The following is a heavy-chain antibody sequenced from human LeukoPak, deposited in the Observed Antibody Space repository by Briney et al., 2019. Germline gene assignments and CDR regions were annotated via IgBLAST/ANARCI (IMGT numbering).Heavy chain of an antibody. CDR3: AKAVSSPLRYYYGSGSFFDY. V-gene: IGHV3-9*01. D-gene: IGHD3-10*01. CDR2: ISWNRGSI. J-gene: IGHJ4*02. Sequence: GGSLRLSCAASGFTFDDYAMHWVRQAPGKGLEWVSGISWNRGSIGYADSVKGRFTISRDNAKNSLYLQMNSLRAEDTALYYCAKAVSSPLRYYYGSGSFFDYWGQGTLVTVSS. CDR1: GFTFDDYA.